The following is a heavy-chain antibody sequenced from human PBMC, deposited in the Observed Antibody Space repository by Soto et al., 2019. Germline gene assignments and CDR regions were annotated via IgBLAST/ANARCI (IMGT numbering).Heavy chain of an antibody. D-gene: IGHD3-3*01. CDR3: ARYDLSSFDY. J-gene: IGHJ4*02. V-gene: IGHV4-34*01. CDR1: GGSFSGYY. Sequence: SETLSLTCAVYGGSFSGYYWSWIRQPPGKGLEWIGEINHSGSTNYNPSLKSRVTISVDTSKNQFSLKLSSVTAADTAVYYCARYDLSSFDYWGQGTLVTVSS. CDR2: INHSGST.